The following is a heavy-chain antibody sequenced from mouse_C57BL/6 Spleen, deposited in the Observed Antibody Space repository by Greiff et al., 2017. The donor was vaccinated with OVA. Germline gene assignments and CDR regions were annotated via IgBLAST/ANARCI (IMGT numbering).Heavy chain of an antibody. J-gene: IGHJ3*01. CDR3: ARSRNYGSSFAY. CDR1: GYTFTDYE. Sequence: VQLQQSGAELVRPGASVTLSCKASGYTFTDYEMHWVKQTPVHGLEWIGAIDPETGGTAYNQKFKGKAIMTADKTSNTAYLQLRSLTSEDSAVYYCARSRNYGSSFAYWGQGTLVTVSA. CDR2: IDPETGGT. D-gene: IGHD1-1*01. V-gene: IGHV1-15*01.